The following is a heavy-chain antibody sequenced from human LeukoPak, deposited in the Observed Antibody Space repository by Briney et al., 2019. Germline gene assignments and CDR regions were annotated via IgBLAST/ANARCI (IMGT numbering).Heavy chain of an antibody. D-gene: IGHD2-21*02. J-gene: IGHJ2*01. CDR3: ARASRGYCGGDCHYLYFDL. Sequence: PGGSLRLSCAASGFTFSIYSMDWVRQAPGKGLEWVSFISSNSDYIFYAESVKGRFTISRDNAQNSLYLQMNSLRADDTAVYYCARASRGYCGGDCHYLYFDLWGRGTLVTVSS. V-gene: IGHV3-21*01. CDR1: GFTFSIYS. CDR2: ISSNSDYI.